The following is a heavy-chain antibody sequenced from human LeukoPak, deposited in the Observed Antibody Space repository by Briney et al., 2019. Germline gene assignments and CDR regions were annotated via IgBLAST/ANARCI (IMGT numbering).Heavy chain of an antibody. Sequence: SGGSLRLSCAASGFTFSSYGMHWVRQAPGKGLEWVAFIRYDGSNKYYADSVKGRFTISRDNSKNTLYLQMNSLRAEDTAVYYCAKDRPYYDFWSGSDWFDPWGQGTLVTVSS. J-gene: IGHJ5*02. CDR3: AKDRPYYDFWSGSDWFDP. V-gene: IGHV3-30*02. CDR2: IRYDGSNK. CDR1: GFTFSSYG. D-gene: IGHD3-3*01.